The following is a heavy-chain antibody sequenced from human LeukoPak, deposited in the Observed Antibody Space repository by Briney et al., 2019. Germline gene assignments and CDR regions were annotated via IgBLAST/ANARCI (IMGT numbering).Heavy chain of an antibody. D-gene: IGHD4-17*01. Sequence: SETLSLTCTVSGGSISSGGYYWSWIRQHPGKGLEWIGYIYYGGSTYYNPSLKSRVTMSVDTSKNQFSLKLSSVTAADTAVYYCARAVTIAREASDAFDIWGQGTMVTVSS. J-gene: IGHJ3*02. CDR3: ARAVTIAREASDAFDI. CDR2: IYYGGST. V-gene: IGHV4-31*03. CDR1: GGSISSGGYY.